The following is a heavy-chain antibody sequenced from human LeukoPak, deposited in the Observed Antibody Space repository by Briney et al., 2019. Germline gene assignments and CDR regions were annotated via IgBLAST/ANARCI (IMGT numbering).Heavy chain of an antibody. CDR1: GGSISSSSYY. Sequence: SETLSLTCTVSGGSISSSSYYWGWIRQPPGKGLEWIGSIYYSGSTYYNPSLKSRVTMSVDPSTNQFSLKLSSVTAADTAVYFCTRSGLTGMREYPRADYYYYDMDVWGQGTAATVSS. CDR2: IYYSGST. J-gene: IGHJ6*01. CDR3: TRSGLTGMREYPRADYYYYDMDV. V-gene: IGHV4-39*07. D-gene: IGHD2-2*02.